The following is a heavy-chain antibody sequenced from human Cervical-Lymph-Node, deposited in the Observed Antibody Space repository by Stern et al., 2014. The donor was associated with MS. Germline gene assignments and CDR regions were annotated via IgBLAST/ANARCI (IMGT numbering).Heavy chain of an antibody. Sequence: QVQLQESGPGLVKPSETLSLTCTVSGGSISSSSYYWGWIRQPPGKGLEWIGSIYYSGSTYYNPSLKSRVTISVDTSKNQFSLKLSSETAADTAVYYCARHENWYFDLWGRGTLVTVSS. CDR1: GGSISSSSYY. V-gene: IGHV4-39*01. J-gene: IGHJ2*01. CDR3: ARHENWYFDL. CDR2: IYYSGST.